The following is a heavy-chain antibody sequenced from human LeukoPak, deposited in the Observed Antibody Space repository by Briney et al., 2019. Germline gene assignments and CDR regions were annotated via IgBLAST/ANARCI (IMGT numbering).Heavy chain of an antibody. CDR2: IYYSGST. V-gene: IGHV4-39*07. CDR1: GGSISSSSYY. Sequence: PSETLSLTCTVSGGSISSSSYYWGWIRQPPGKGLEWIGSIYYSGSTYYNPSLKSRVTISVDTSKNQFSLKLSSVTAADTAVYYCARVREQLVLLYYYYMDVWGKGTTVTVSS. J-gene: IGHJ6*03. CDR3: ARVREQLVLLYYYYMDV. D-gene: IGHD6-6*01.